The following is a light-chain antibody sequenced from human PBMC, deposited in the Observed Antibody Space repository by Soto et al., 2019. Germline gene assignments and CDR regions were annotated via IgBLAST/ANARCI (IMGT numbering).Light chain of an antibody. CDR1: QSVGSY. V-gene: IGKV3-11*01. CDR3: QQRSSWPPGFT. CDR2: DAS. Sequence: EIVLTQSPATLSLSPGERVTLSCRASQSVGSYLAWYQQKLGQAPRLLIYDASNRATGIPARFSGSGSGTDFTLTISSLEPEDFAVYYCQQRSSWPPGFTFGPGTKVDIK. J-gene: IGKJ3*01.